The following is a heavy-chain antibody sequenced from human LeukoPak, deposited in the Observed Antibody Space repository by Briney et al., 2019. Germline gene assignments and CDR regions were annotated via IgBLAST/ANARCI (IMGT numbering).Heavy chain of an antibody. V-gene: IGHV4-59*08. CDR3: AGHHPRNTVDF. CDR2: ISDIGSI. J-gene: IGHJ4*02. Sequence: SETLSLTCTVSGGSISSYYRSWIRQPPGKGLEWIAYISDIGSINYNPSLKSRVTISLDTSQYQLSLKLRSVTAADTAVYYCAGHHPRNTVDFWGQGTLVTVSS. D-gene: IGHD2/OR15-2a*01. CDR1: GGSISSYY.